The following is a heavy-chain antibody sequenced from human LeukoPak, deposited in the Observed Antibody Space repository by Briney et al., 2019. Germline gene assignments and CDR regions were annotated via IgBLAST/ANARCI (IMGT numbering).Heavy chain of an antibody. Sequence: GASVKVSCKASGYTFTSYYMHWVRQAPGQGLEWMGIINPSGGSTSYAQKFQGRVTMTRDTSTSTVYMELSSLRSEDTAVYYCAKLLNPSIAARRGRDYWGQGTLVTVSS. CDR1: GYTFTSYY. V-gene: IGHV1-46*01. CDR3: AKLLNPSIAARRGRDY. J-gene: IGHJ4*02. CDR2: INPSGGST. D-gene: IGHD6-6*01.